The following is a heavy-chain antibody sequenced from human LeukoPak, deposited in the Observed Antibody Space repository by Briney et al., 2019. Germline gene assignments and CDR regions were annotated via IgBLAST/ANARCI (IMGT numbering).Heavy chain of an antibody. CDR3: ARGDFWNGLYYYYMDV. J-gene: IGHJ6*03. Sequence: GGSLRLSCAASGFTFSSYGMHWVRQAPGKGLEWVAVIWYDGSNEYYADSVRGRFTISRDNSKNTLYLQMNSLRAEDTAVYYCARGDFWNGLYYYYMDVWGKGATVTDSS. V-gene: IGHV3-33*01. D-gene: IGHD3/OR15-3a*01. CDR1: GFTFSSYG. CDR2: IWYDGSNE.